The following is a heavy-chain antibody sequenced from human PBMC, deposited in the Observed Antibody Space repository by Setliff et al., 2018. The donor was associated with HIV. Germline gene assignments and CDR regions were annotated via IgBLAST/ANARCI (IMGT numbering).Heavy chain of an antibody. J-gene: IGHJ4*02. CDR1: GFTFSNNW. CDR2: IKQDGSVK. D-gene: IGHD2-21*02. CDR3: ARDQRYCGGDCYSQPFDY. Sequence: GGSLRLSCAASGFTFSNNWMAWVRLAPGKGLEWVANIKQDGSVKYYVDSVKGRFTISRDNAKNSLYLQMNSLRAEDTAVYYCARDQRYCGGDCYSQPFDYWGQGTLVTVSS. V-gene: IGHV3-7*01.